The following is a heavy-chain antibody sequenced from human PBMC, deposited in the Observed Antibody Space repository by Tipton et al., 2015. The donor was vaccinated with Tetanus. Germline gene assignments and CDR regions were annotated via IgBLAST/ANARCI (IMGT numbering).Heavy chain of an antibody. CDR1: GGSISSSSSY. Sequence: TLSLTCIVSGGSISSSSSYWCWIRQHPGKGLEWIGYIYYSGSTYYNPSLKSRVTISVDTSKNQFSLKLSSVTAADTAVYYCARGSGELSFARAGFDYWGQGTLVTVSS. D-gene: IGHD3-16*02. V-gene: IGHV4-31*03. CDR2: IYYSGST. J-gene: IGHJ4*02. CDR3: ARGSGELSFARAGFDY.